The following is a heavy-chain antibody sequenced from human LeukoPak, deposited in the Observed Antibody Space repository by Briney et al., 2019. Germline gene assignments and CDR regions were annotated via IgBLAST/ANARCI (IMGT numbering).Heavy chain of an antibody. CDR2: INHSGST. D-gene: IGHD6-25*01. CDR3: ARRPDFDY. J-gene: IGHJ4*02. V-gene: IGHV4-34*01. CDR1: GGSFSGYY. Sequence: SETLSLTCAVYGGSFSGYYWSWIRQPPGKGLEWIGEINHSGSTNYNPSLKSRVTISVDTSKNQFSLKLSSVTAADTAVYYCARRPDFDYWGQGTPVTVSS.